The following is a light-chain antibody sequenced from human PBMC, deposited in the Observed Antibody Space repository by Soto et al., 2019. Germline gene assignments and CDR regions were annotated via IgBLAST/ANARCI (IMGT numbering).Light chain of an antibody. Sequence: EIALTQSPGTLSLSPGERATLSCRASQSVTANYLAWYQQKPGQAPRLLIYAASIGATGIPDRFSGSGSGTDFTLTINRLEPEDSAVYYCLQYGIPLWTFGQGTKVEIK. J-gene: IGKJ1*01. V-gene: IGKV3-20*01. CDR3: LQYGIPLWT. CDR1: QSVTANY. CDR2: AAS.